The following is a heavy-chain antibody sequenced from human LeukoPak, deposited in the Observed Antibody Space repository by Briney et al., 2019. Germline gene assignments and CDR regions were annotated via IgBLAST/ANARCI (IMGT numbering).Heavy chain of an antibody. D-gene: IGHD3-10*01. CDR1: GFTFSSYA. J-gene: IGHJ4*02. CDR2: ISYDGSNK. V-gene: IGHV3-30-3*01. CDR3: ARESLGGEGFGVTMVRGVRLHGDY. Sequence: PGGSLRLSCAASGFTFSSYAMHWVRQAPGKGLEWVAVISYDGSNKYYADSVKDRFTISRDNSKNTLYLQMNSLRAEDTAVYYCARESLGGEGFGVTMVRGVRLHGDYWGQGTLVTVSS.